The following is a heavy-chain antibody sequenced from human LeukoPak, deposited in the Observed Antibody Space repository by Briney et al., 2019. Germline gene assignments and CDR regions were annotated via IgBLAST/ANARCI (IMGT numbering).Heavy chain of an antibody. V-gene: IGHV4-59*01. CDR3: ARLGNSGYKGGGMDV. CDR1: GASINHYY. D-gene: IGHD5-12*01. Sequence: SETLSLTRTVSGASINHYYWGWIRQQPPGKGLEWIGYFYYSGSTNYNPSLKSRVSISADTSKNQFTLILTSVTAADTAVYYCARLGNSGYKGGGMDVWGPGTTVTVSS. CDR2: FYYSGST. J-gene: IGHJ6*02.